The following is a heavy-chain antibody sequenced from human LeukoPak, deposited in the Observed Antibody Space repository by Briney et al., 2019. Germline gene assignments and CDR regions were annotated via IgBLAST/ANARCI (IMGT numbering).Heavy chain of an antibody. J-gene: IGHJ4*02. D-gene: IGHD4-17*01. CDR2: ISSIGSTI. Sequence: GGSLRLSCAASGFTFSSYEMNWVRQAPGKGLEWVSYISSIGSTIYYADSVKGRFTISRDNSKNSLYLQMNSLRAEDTAVYYCAKYGSHDYWGQGTLVTVSS. CDR3: AKYGSHDY. V-gene: IGHV3-48*03. CDR1: GFTFSSYE.